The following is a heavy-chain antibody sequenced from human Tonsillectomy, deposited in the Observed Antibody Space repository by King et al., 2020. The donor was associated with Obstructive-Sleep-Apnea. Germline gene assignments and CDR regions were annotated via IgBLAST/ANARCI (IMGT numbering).Heavy chain of an antibody. Sequence: QLQESGPGLVKPSKTLSLTCTVSGGSISSSNYYWGWIRQPPGMGLEWIGSLYYSGSTYYNPSLKSRVTISVDTSKNKLSLKLSSVTAADTAIYYCARDEFYYGMDVRGQGTTVTVSS. CDR2: LYYSGST. CDR3: ARDEFYYGMDV. V-gene: IGHV4-39*07. J-gene: IGHJ6*02. CDR1: GGSISSSNYY.